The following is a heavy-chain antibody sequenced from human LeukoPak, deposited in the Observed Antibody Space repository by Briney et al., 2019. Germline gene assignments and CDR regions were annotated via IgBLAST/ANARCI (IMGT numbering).Heavy chain of an antibody. CDR1: GFTFSSYS. D-gene: IGHD2-2*01. J-gene: IGHJ4*02. Sequence: GGSLRLSCAASGFTFSSYSMNWVRQAPGKGLEWVSAISGDSRYIYYADSVRGRFTISRDNAENSLYLQMNSLRAEDTAVYYCARAPTVLVGYCSSSSCQADYWGQGTLVTVSS. CDR2: ISGDSRYI. V-gene: IGHV3-21*01. CDR3: ARAPTVLVGYCSSSSCQADY.